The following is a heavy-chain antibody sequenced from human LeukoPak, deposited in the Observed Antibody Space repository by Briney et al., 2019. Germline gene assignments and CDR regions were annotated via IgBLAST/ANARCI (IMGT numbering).Heavy chain of an antibody. CDR2: IYYSGST. J-gene: IGHJ4*02. CDR3: AGCSGASCYYITSPLYFDY. CDR1: GGSISSGDYY. D-gene: IGHD2-15*01. Sequence: SQTLSLTCTVSGGSISSGDYYWSWIRQPPGKGLEWIGYIYYSGSTYYNPSLKSRVTISVDTSKNQFSQKLSSVTAADTAVYYCAGCSGASCYYITSPLYFDYWGQGTLVTVSS. V-gene: IGHV4-30-4*01.